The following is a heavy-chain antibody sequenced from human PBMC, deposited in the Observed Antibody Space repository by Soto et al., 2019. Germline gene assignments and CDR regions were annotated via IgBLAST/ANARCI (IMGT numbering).Heavy chain of an antibody. CDR2: IWYDGSNK. D-gene: IGHD4-17*01. J-gene: IGHJ4*02. CDR1: GFTFSSYG. CDR3: ARDYGDFRAVYY. V-gene: IGHV3-33*01. Sequence: AGGSLRLSCAASGFTFSSYGMHWVRQAPGKGLEWVAVIWYDGSNKYYADSVKGRSTISRDNSKNTLYLQMNSLRAEDTAVYYCARDYGDFRAVYYWGQGTLVTVSS.